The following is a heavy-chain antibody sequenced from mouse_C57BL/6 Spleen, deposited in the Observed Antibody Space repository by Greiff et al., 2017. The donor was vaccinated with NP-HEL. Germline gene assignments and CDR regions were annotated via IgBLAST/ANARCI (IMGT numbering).Heavy chain of an antibody. CDR1: GYTFTSYG. Sequence: ESGAELARPGASVKLSCKASGYTFTSYGISWVKQRTGQGLEWIGEIYPRSGNTYYNEKFKGKATLTADKSSSTAYMELRSLTSEDSAVSFCAREYVYDATISVWGTRTPRTASS. CDR3: AREYVYDATISV. J-gene: IGHJ1*03. V-gene: IGHV1-81*01. CDR2: IYPRSGNT. D-gene: IGHD2-10*02.